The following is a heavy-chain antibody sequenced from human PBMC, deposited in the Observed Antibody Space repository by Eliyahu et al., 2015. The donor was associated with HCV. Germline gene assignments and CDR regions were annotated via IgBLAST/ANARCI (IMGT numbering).Heavy chain of an antibody. V-gene: IGHV3-48*03. D-gene: IGHD2-15*01. Sequence: EVQLVESGGGLVQPGGSXXLSXAASGFPFSXYEWNWVRQAPGKGLEWVSYISSSGSTIYYADSVKGRFTISRDNAKNSLYLQMNSLRAEDTAVYYCARDRSACSGGPCYWYFDLWGRGTLVTVSS. CDR2: ISSSGSTI. CDR1: GFPFSXYE. J-gene: IGHJ2*01. CDR3: ARDRSACSGGPCYWYFDL.